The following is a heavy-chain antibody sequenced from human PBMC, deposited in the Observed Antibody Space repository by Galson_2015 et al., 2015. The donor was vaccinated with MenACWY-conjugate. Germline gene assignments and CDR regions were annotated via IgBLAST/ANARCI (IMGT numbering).Heavy chain of an antibody. J-gene: IGHJ4*02. CDR1: GFTFNNCW. CDR2: IKQDGGDK. CDR3: ARDKAPWDHRGDYFDF. Sequence: SLRLSCAASGFTFNNCWMSWVRQAPGRGLEWVGNIKQDGGDKYYVDSVKGRFTISRDNAKNSLYLQMNSLRAEDTAVYYCARDKAPWDHRGDYFDFWGQGTLVTVSS. D-gene: IGHD1-26*01. V-gene: IGHV3-7*03.